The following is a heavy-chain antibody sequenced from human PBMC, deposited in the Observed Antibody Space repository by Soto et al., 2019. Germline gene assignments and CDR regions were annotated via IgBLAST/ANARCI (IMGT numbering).Heavy chain of an antibody. Sequence: GGSLRLSCAASGFTFSSYAMSWVRQAPGKGLEWVSAISGSGGSTYYADSVKGRFTISRDNSKNSLYLQMNSLRAEDTAVYYCATRLWFSDFDYWGQGTLVTVSS. CDR2: ISGSGGST. CDR3: ATRLWFSDFDY. CDR1: GFTFSSYA. J-gene: IGHJ4*02. D-gene: IGHD3-10*01. V-gene: IGHV3-23*01.